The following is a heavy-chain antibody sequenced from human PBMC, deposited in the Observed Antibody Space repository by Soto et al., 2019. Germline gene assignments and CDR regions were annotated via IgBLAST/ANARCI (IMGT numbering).Heavy chain of an antibody. CDR1: GFTFRSYV. J-gene: IGHJ4*02. CDR2: TSYDGSNN. D-gene: IGHD3-16*01. V-gene: IGHV3-33*05. Sequence: QVQLVESGGGVVQPGTSLRLSCVGSGFTFRSYVIHWVRQAPGKGLEWVALTSYDGSNNFYGDSVKGRFTISRHNSRNTVELQMDSLRFEETALYYCARWGTTGGLDFWGQGTLVYVSS. CDR3: ARWGTTGGLDF.